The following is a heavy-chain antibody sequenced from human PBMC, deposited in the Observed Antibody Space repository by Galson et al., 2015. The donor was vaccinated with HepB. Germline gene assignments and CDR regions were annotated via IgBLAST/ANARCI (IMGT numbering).Heavy chain of an antibody. J-gene: IGHJ3*02. Sequence: QSGAEVKKPGESLKISCQVSGYTFPNYWIGWVRQMPGKGLEWMGIIFPSDSDTRYSPSFQGQVTISADNSINTAYLQWTRLKASGTAIYYCARRPRKDAFDIWGQGTMVTGS. CDR1: GYTFPNYW. V-gene: IGHV5-51*01. CDR2: IFPSDSDT. CDR3: ARRPRKDAFDI.